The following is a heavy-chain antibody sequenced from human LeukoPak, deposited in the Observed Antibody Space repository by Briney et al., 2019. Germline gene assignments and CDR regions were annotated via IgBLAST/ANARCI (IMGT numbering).Heavy chain of an antibody. V-gene: IGHV4-34*01. Sequence: PSETLSLTCAVYGGSFSGYYWSWIRQPPGKGLEWIGEINHSGSTNYNPSLKSRVTISVDTSKNQFSLQLTSVTAADTAVYYCARHSSSYPYFDYWGQGTLVTVSS. J-gene: IGHJ4*02. CDR3: ARHSSSYPYFDY. CDR1: GGSFSGYY. CDR2: INHSGST. D-gene: IGHD6-13*01.